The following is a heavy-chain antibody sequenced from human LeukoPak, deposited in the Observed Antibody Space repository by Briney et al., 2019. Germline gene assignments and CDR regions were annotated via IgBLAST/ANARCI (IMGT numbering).Heavy chain of an antibody. Sequence: GGSLRLSCAASGFTFNNYAMTWVRQAPGKGLEWVSAISGSSGSTYYADSVKGRFTISRDNSKNTLYLQMNSLRAEDTAVYYCARGHMVEATMDAFDIWGQGTMVTVSS. CDR3: ARGHMVEATMDAFDI. D-gene: IGHD1-26*01. CDR2: ISGSSGST. CDR1: GFTFNNYA. V-gene: IGHV3-23*01. J-gene: IGHJ3*02.